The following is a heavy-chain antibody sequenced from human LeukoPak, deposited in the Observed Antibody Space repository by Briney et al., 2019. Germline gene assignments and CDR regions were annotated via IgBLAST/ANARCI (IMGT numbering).Heavy chain of an antibody. CDR3: ARINSVNYYFDY. Sequence: GGSLRLSCAASGFTFSSYWMTWVRQSPGKGLEWVANIKLDGSETYYVDSVKGRFTNYRDNAKNSLYLQMNSLRAEDTAVYYCARINSVNYYFDYWGQGTLVTVSS. V-gene: IGHV3-7*01. J-gene: IGHJ4*02. CDR2: IKLDGSET. CDR1: GFTFSSYW. D-gene: IGHD5/OR15-5a*01.